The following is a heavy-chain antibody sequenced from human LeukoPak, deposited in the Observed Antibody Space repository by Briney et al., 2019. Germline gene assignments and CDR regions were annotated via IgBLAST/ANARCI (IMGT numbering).Heavy chain of an antibody. V-gene: IGHV4-59*01. D-gene: IGHD1-26*01. CDR2: IYYRGSN. CDR1: GGSISSYY. Sequence: SETLSLTCTVSGGSISSYYWSWIRQPPGKGLEWIGYIYYRGSNNYNPSLKSRFTISVDTSKDQFSLKLSSVPAADTAVYYCASLSAWWELEDPYGMDVWGQGTTVTVSS. J-gene: IGHJ6*02. CDR3: ASLSAWWELEDPYGMDV.